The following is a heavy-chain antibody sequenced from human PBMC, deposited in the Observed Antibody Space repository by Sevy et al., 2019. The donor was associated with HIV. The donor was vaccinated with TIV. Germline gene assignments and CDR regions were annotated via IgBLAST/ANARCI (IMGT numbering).Heavy chain of an antibody. Sequence: GGSLRLSCAASGFIFRNYGMHWVRQAPGKGLEWVSFIWFDGTKKYYGDSVKGRFTISRDNAKNTLFLQMNTLRVDDTAVYYCARETDNSARWFDPWGPGTLVTVSS. J-gene: IGHJ5*02. CDR2: IWFDGTKK. D-gene: IGHD6-19*01. CDR1: GFIFRNYG. V-gene: IGHV3-33*01. CDR3: ARETDNSARWFDP.